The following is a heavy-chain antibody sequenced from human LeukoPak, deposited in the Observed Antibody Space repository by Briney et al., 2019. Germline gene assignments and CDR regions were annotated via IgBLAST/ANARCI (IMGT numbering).Heavy chain of an antibody. CDR3: ARGGPPELLWIGETYYYGMDV. Sequence: KPSETLSLTCTVSGGSISSYYWSWIRQPPGKGLEWIGYIYYSGSTNYNPSLKSRVTISVDTSKNQFSLKLSSVTAADTAVYYCARGGPPELLWIGETYYYGMDVWGKGTTVTVSS. J-gene: IGHJ6*04. CDR1: GGSISSYY. D-gene: IGHD3-10*01. CDR2: IYYSGST. V-gene: IGHV4-59*01.